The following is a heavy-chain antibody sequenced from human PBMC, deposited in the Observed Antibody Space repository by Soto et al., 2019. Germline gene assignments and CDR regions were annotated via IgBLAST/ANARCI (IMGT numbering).Heavy chain of an antibody. CDR2: IRSKANSYAT. D-gene: IGHD3-3*01. Sequence: PGGSLRLSCAASGFTFSGSAMHWVRQASGKGLEWVGRIRSKANSYATAYAASVKGRFTISRDDSKNTAYLQMNSLKTEDTAVYYCTRHDLNFDFWSGSPPRYGMDVWGQGTTVTVSS. CDR1: GFTFSGSA. J-gene: IGHJ6*02. V-gene: IGHV3-73*01. CDR3: TRHDLNFDFWSGSPPRYGMDV.